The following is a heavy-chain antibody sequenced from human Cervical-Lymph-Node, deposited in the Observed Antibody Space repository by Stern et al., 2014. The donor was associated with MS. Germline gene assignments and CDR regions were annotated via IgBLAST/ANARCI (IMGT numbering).Heavy chain of an antibody. Sequence: MQLVESGGGVVQPGRSLRLSCAGSGFTFSSSAMHWVRQAPGKGLEWVAVISFDGNNKYFADSVKGRFTISRDNSKNTVNLQMSSLRVEDTAVYYCARDPCILGPCPGMDVWGQGTTVTVSS. CDR3: ARDPCILGPCPGMDV. CDR1: GFTFSSSA. V-gene: IGHV3-30-3*01. J-gene: IGHJ6*02. CDR2: ISFDGNNK. D-gene: IGHD2-8*02.